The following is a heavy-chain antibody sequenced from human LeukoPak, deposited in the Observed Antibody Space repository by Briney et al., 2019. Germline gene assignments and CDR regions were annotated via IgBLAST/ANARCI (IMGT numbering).Heavy chain of an antibody. V-gene: IGHV4-59*01. CDR1: GGSISSYY. D-gene: IGHD6-13*01. J-gene: IGHJ5*02. Sequence: SETLSLTCTVSGGSISSYYWSWIRQPPGKGLEWIGYIYYSGSTNYNPSLKSRVTISVDTSKNQFSLKLSSVTAADTAVYYCARRVAAAGMGLWFDPWGQGTLVTVSS. CDR2: IYYSGST. CDR3: ARRVAAAGMGLWFDP.